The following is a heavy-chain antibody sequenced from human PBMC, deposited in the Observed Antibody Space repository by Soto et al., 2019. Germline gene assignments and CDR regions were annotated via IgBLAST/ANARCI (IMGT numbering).Heavy chain of an antibody. CDR2: INHSGST. CDR1: GGSFSGYY. V-gene: IGHV4-34*01. CDR3: ARGLPQWFGELLRFDP. Sequence: QVQLQQWGAGLLKPSETLSLTCAVYGGSFSGYYWSWIRQPPGKGLEWIGEINHSGSTNYNPSLKSRVTISVDTSKNQCSLKLSSVTAADTAVYYCARGLPQWFGELLRFDPWGQGTLVTVSS. D-gene: IGHD3-10*01. J-gene: IGHJ5*02.